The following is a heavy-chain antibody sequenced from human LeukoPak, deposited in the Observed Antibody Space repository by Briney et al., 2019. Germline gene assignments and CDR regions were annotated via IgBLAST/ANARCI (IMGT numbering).Heavy chain of an antibody. Sequence: GGSLRLSCAASGFTFSSYAMSWVRQAPGKGLEWVSAISGSGGSTYYADSVKGRFTISRDNSQNTLYLQMNSLRAEDTAVYYCARLVDTAMVGSFQHWGQGTLVTVSS. CDR2: ISGSGGST. J-gene: IGHJ1*01. V-gene: IGHV3-23*01. CDR3: ARLVDTAMVGSFQH. D-gene: IGHD5-18*01. CDR1: GFTFSSYA.